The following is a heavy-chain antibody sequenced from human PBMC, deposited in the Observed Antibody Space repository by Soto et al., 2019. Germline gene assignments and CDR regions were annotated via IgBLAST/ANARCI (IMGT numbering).Heavy chain of an antibody. Sequence: GGSLRLSCAASGFTFSSYWMSWVRQAPGEGLEWVANIKQDGSEKYYVDSVKGRFTISRDNAKNSLYLQMNSLRAEDTAVYYCARDERSYYYDSSGYADAFDIWGQGTMVTVSS. CDR1: GFTFSSYW. D-gene: IGHD3-22*01. V-gene: IGHV3-7*03. CDR2: IKQDGSEK. J-gene: IGHJ3*02. CDR3: ARDERSYYYDSSGYADAFDI.